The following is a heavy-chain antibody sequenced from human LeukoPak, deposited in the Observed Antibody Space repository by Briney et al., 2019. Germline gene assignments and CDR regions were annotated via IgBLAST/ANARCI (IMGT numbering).Heavy chain of an antibody. CDR3: ARVAISRSELPTQYYYYYGMDV. D-gene: IGHD3-10*01. J-gene: IGHJ6*04. CDR2: IIPIFGTA. Sequence: GASVKVSCKASGGTFSSYAISWVRQAPGQGLEWMGGIIPIFGTANYAQKFQGRVTITADKSTSTAYTELSSLRSEDTAVYYCARVAISRSELPTQYYYYYGMDVWGKGTTVTVSS. V-gene: IGHV1-69*06. CDR1: GGTFSSYA.